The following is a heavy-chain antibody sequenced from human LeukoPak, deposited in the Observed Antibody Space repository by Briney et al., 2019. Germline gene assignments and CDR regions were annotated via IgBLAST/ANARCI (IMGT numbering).Heavy chain of an antibody. CDR1: GDSVSGHY. CDR3: ARAPMAITTSAFPDAFDF. Sequence: SETLSLTCTVSGDSVSGHYWSWIRQTPGKGLEWIGYVSYSGGTNYNPSLKRRVSISLDTSKDQFSLKLSSPAAADPAVYYCARAPMAITTSAFPDAFDFWGQGTMVTVSS. J-gene: IGHJ3*01. D-gene: IGHD5-12*01. CDR2: VSYSGGT. V-gene: IGHV4-59*02.